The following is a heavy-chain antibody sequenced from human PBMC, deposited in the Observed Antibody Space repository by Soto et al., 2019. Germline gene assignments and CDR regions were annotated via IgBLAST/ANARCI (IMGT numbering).Heavy chain of an antibody. CDR2: IYYSGST. J-gene: IGHJ4*02. Sequence: PSETLSLTCTVSGGSISSSSYYWGWIRQPPGKGLEWIGSIYYSGSTYYNPSLKSRVTISVDTSKNQFSLKLSSVTAADTAVYYCARTRAGRLTTPNQKGPPDYWGQGTLVTVSS. V-gene: IGHV4-39*01. D-gene: IGHD4-4*01. CDR3: ARTRAGRLTTPNQKGPPDY. CDR1: GGSISSSSYY.